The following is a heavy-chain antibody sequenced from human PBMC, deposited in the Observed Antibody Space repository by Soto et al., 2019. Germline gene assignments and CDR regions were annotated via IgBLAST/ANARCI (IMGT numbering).Heavy chain of an antibody. CDR1: GYTLSDYY. CDR2: INPNSGDT. V-gene: IGHV1-2*02. Sequence: ASVKVSCKASGYTLSDYYLQWVRQAPGQGLEWMGWINPNSGDTNYAQKVQGRGTLTRDTSINTAYMELTSLKLDDTAVYYCAREGGGIAAAGAGDDSFDIWGQGTMVTVSS. J-gene: IGHJ3*02. CDR3: AREGGGIAAAGAGDDSFDI. D-gene: IGHD6-13*01.